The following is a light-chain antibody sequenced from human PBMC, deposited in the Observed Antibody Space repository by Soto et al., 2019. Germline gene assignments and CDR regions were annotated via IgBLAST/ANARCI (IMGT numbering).Light chain of an antibody. CDR2: DAS. CDR3: QQRSNWPRT. J-gene: IGKJ2*01. Sequence: EIVLTQSPATLSLSPGERATLSCRASQSIGSYLAWYQQRPGQAPRLLISDASNRATGIPARFSGSGSGTDFSLTISSLEPEDFAIYYCQQRSNWPRTFGQGTKLELK. CDR1: QSIGSY. V-gene: IGKV3-11*01.